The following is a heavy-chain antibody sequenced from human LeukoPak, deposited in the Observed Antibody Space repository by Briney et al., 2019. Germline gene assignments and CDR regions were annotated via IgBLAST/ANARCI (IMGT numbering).Heavy chain of an antibody. D-gene: IGHD3-22*01. CDR2: MNPNRGNT. CDR3: ARAKTSITMIVVSYYYYMDV. Sequence: ASVKVSCKASGYTFTSYDINWVRQATGQGLEWMGWMNPNRGNTGYAQKFQGRVTMTRNTSISTAYMELSSLRSEDTAVYYCARAKTSITMIVVSYYYYMDVWGKGTMVTISS. V-gene: IGHV1-8*01. J-gene: IGHJ6*03. CDR1: GYTFTSYD.